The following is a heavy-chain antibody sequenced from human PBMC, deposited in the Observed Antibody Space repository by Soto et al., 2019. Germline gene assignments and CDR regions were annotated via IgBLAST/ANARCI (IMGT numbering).Heavy chain of an antibody. V-gene: IGHV4-34*01. D-gene: IGHD2-8*02. CDR1: GGSFSGYY. J-gene: IGHJ4*02. Sequence: QVQLQQWGAGLLKPSETLSLTCAVYGGSFSGYYWTWIRQPPGTGLECIGEINHSGSTNYNPSPKSRVTISVDTSKNQLSLKLTSVTAADTAVYYCARDKITGLFDYWGQGTLVTVSS. CDR2: INHSGST. CDR3: ARDKITGLFDY.